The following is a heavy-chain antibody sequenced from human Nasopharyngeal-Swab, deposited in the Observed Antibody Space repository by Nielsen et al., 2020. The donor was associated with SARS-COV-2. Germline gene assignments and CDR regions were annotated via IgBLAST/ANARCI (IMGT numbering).Heavy chain of an antibody. V-gene: IGHV3-23*01. CDR3: AKEGGSSWYEVDH. CDR1: GFTFSSYA. CDR2: ISGSGGST. D-gene: IGHD6-13*01. J-gene: IGHJ4*02. Sequence: GESLKISCAASGFTFSSYAMSWVRQAPGKGLEWVSAISGSGGSTYYADSVKGRSTISRDNSKNTLFLQMNSLRAEDTAVYYCAKEGGSSWYEVDHWGQGTLVTVSS.